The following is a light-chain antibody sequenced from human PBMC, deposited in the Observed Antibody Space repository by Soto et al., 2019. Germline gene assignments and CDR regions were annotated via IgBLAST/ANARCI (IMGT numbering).Light chain of an antibody. CDR3: QQYHSDPLT. V-gene: IGKV4-1*01. CDR2: WAS. Sequence: DSVMTQSPDSLAVSLGERATINCKSSQSILSNSKNYLAWFQQKPGRPPKLFLYWASTRESGVPDRFSGSGSGTDFTLTISNVQAEDAAVYYCQQYHSDPLTFGQGTRLEV. J-gene: IGKJ5*01. CDR1: QSILSNSKNY.